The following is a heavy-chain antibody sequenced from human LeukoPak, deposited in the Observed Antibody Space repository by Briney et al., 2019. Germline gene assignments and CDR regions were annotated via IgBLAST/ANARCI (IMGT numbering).Heavy chain of an antibody. CDR3: ARDPIAVAGNWGAFDI. CDR2: IYTSGST. J-gene: IGHJ3*02. D-gene: IGHD6-19*01. CDR1: GGSISSYY. Sequence: TSETLSLTCTVSGGSISSYYWSWIRQPAGKGLEWIGRIYTSGSTNYNPSLKSRVTMSVDTSKNQFSLKLSSVTAADTAVYYCARDPIAVAGNWGAFDIWGQGTMVTVSS. V-gene: IGHV4-4*07.